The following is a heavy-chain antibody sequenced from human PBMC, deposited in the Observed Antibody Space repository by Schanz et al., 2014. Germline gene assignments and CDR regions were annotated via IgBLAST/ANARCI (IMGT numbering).Heavy chain of an antibody. CDR1: GFTFSSSG. V-gene: IGHV3-30*02. CDR2: IPSDESNK. Sequence: QVQLVESGGGVVQPGGSLRLSCAASGFTFSSSGMHWVRQAPGKGLEWVAFIPSDESNKYYIDSVKGRFTISRDNSRETMFLQMNTLRPDDTAVYYCARSYSSGWYPYYYGMDVWGQGTTVTVSS. CDR3: ARSYSSGWYPYYYGMDV. J-gene: IGHJ6*02. D-gene: IGHD6-19*01.